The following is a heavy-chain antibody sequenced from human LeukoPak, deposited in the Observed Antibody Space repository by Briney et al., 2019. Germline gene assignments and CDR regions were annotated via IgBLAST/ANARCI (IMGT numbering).Heavy chain of an antibody. CDR3: ARANYGSGTNYYNGLDV. Sequence: PGRSLRLSCAASGFTFSSYGMHWVRQAPGKGLEWVAVIWYDGSNKFYGDSVKGRFTISRDNSKNTPYLQMSSLRAEDTAVYYCARANYGSGTNYYNGLDVWGQGTTVTVSS. V-gene: IGHV3-33*01. D-gene: IGHD3-10*01. CDR2: IWYDGSNK. CDR1: GFTFSSYG. J-gene: IGHJ6*02.